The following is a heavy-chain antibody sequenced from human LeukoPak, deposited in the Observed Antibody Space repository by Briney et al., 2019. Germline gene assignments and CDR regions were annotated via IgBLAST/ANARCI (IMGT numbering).Heavy chain of an antibody. V-gene: IGHV4-34*01. Sequence: SETLSLTCAVYGGSFSGYYWSWIRQPPGKGLEWIGEINHSGSTNYNPSLKSRVAISVDTSKNQFSLKLSSVTAADTAVYYCARGQPGRYYYDSSGYYYLDYWGQGTLVTVSS. J-gene: IGHJ4*02. CDR1: GGSFSGYY. D-gene: IGHD3-22*01. CDR3: ARGQPGRYYYDSSGYYYLDY. CDR2: INHSGST.